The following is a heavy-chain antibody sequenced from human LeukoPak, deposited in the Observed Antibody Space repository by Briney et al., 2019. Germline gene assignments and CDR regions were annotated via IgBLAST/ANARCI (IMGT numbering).Heavy chain of an antibody. Sequence: PGGSLRLSCAASGFTFSSYGMHWVRQAPGKGLKWVAVIWYDGSNKYYADSVKGRFTISRDNSKNTLYLQMNSLRAEDTAVYYCARAKAYYDFWSGYSTDAFDIWGQGTMVTVSS. J-gene: IGHJ3*02. V-gene: IGHV3-33*01. D-gene: IGHD3-3*01. CDR3: ARAKAYYDFWSGYSTDAFDI. CDR1: GFTFSSYG. CDR2: IWYDGSNK.